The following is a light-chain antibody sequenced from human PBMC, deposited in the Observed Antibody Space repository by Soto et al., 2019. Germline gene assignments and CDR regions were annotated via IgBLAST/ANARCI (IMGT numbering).Light chain of an antibody. CDR3: QQYGSSSIT. Sequence: EIVLTQSPGTLSLSPGERATLSCRASQSVRSSYLAWYQQKPGQAPRLLISGASSRATGIPDRFSGSGSGTDFTLTISRLEPEDFAVYYCQQYGSSSITFGQGTRLEIK. J-gene: IGKJ5*01. V-gene: IGKV3-20*01. CDR1: QSVRSSY. CDR2: GAS.